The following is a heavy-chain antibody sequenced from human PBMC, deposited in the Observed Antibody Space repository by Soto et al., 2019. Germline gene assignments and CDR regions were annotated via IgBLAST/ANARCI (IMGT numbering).Heavy chain of an antibody. CDR1: GFTFSSYE. V-gene: IGHV3-48*03. CDR2: ISSSGSTI. J-gene: IGHJ4*02. CDR3: ARGHYDSSGYYLY. D-gene: IGHD3-22*01. Sequence: GGSLRLSXAASGFTFSSYEMNWVRQAPGKGLEWVSYISSSGSTIYYADSVKGRFTISRDNAKNSLYLQMNSLRAEDTAVYYCARGHYDSSGYYLYWGQGTLVTVSS.